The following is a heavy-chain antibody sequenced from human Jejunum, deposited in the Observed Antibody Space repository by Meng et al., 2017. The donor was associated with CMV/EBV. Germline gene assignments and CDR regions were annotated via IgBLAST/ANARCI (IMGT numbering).Heavy chain of an antibody. CDR3: ARDYNFWSAPAFDY. J-gene: IGHJ4*02. Sequence: QLRWEESGPGLLNPSETLSLTGTVSEGSSSTSNYYWGWIRQPPGKGLEWIGSIYYSGTTHYNPSLKSRVTISIDTSKKQFSLRLSSVTAADMAVYYCARDYNFWSAPAFDYWGQGTLVTVSS. CDR2: IYYSGTT. V-gene: IGHV4-39*07. D-gene: IGHD3-3*01. CDR1: EGSSSTSNYY.